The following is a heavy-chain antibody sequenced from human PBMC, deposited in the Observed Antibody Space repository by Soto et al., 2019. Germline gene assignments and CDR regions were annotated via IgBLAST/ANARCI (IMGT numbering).Heavy chain of an antibody. J-gene: IGHJ4*02. CDR2: ISYDGSNK. Sequence: QVQLVESGGGVVQPGRSLRLSCAASGFTFSSDGMHWVRQAPGKGLEWVAFISYDGSNKYYADSVKGRFTISRDNSKNTLYLQMNSLRAEDTAVCYCAKDDSSGWFGLWGQGTLVTVSS. V-gene: IGHV3-30*18. D-gene: IGHD6-19*01. CDR3: AKDDSSGWFGL. CDR1: GFTFSSDG.